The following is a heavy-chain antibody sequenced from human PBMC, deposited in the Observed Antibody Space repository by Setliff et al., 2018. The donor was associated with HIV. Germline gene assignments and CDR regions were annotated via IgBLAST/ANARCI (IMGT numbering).Heavy chain of an antibody. Sequence: SETLSLTCTVYGGSFSNYYTNWLRQPPGKGLEWVGELSPSGTTRSSPFLKSRVTISLDTSKNQFSLKLTSVTAADSAIYYCASFLVTTVTNQDYWGQGTPVTVSS. CDR3: ASFLVTTVTNQDY. D-gene: IGHD4-17*01. J-gene: IGHJ4*02. CDR1: GGSFSNYY. V-gene: IGHV4-34*01. CDR2: LSPSGTT.